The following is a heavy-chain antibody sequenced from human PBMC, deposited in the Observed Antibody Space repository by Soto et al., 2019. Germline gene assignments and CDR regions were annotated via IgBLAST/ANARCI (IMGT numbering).Heavy chain of an antibody. CDR1: GYTFTGYY. V-gene: IGHV1-2*02. Sequence: QVQLVQSGAEVKKPGASVKVSCKASGYTFTGYYMHWVRQAPGQGLEWMGWFNPNSGCTNYAQKFQGRVTLTRDTSISTAYMELSRLRSDDTAVYYCARGPRFSVTIDYWGQGTLVTVSS. J-gene: IGHJ4*02. CDR3: ARGPRFSVTIDY. D-gene: IGHD4-17*01. CDR2: FNPNSGCT.